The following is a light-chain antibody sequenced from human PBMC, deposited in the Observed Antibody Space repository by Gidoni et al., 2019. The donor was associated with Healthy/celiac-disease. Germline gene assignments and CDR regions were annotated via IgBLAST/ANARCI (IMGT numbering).Light chain of an antibody. CDR3: QQRSNPLT. J-gene: IGKJ4*01. Sequence: ENLFTQSPATLSFAPGGTATLSCRASQSVSSYLAWYQQKPGQAPRPLIYDASNRATGIPARVSGSGSGTDFTLTISSLEPEDFSVYYCQQRSNPLTFXGXTKVEIK. CDR1: QSVSSY. CDR2: DAS. V-gene: IGKV3-11*01.